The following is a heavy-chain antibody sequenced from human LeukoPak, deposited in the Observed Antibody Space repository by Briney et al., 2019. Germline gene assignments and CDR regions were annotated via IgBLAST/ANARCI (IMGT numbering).Heavy chain of an antibody. CDR1: GFTFSSYA. CDR3: AKDSRPRWTEYFQH. V-gene: IGHV3-30*04. J-gene: IGHJ1*01. Sequence: GGSLRLSCAASGFTFSSYAMHWVRQAPGKGLEWVAVISYDGSNKYYADSVKGRFTISRDNSKNTLYLQMNSLRAEDTAVYYCAKDSRPRWTEYFQHWGQGTLVTVSS. D-gene: IGHD1-1*01. CDR2: ISYDGSNK.